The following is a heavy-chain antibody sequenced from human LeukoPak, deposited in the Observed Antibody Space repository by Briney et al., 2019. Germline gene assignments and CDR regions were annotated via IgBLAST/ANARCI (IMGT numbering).Heavy chain of an antibody. Sequence: ASVKVSCKASGYTFTSYYMHWVRQAPGQGLEWMGIINPSGGTTSYAQKFQGRVTMTRDTSTSTVYMELSSLRSGDTAVYYCARVILVGGTPEYYFDYWGQGTLVTVSS. V-gene: IGHV1-46*01. CDR2: INPSGGTT. D-gene: IGHD1-26*01. CDR3: ARVILVGGTPEYYFDY. J-gene: IGHJ4*02. CDR1: GYTFTSYY.